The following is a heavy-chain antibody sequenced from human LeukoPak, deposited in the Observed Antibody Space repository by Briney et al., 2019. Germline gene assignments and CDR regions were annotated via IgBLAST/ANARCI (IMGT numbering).Heavy chain of an antibody. CDR2: ISYDGSNK. Sequence: GRSLRLSCAASGFTFPIYAIHWVRQAPGKGLDWVAVISYDGSNKYYADSVKGRFTISRDNSKNTLYLQMNSLRAEDAAVYYCAREAAVSGPSYFDFWGQGTLVTVSS. CDR1: GFTFPIYA. D-gene: IGHD6-19*01. V-gene: IGHV3-30-3*01. CDR3: AREAAVSGPSYFDF. J-gene: IGHJ4*02.